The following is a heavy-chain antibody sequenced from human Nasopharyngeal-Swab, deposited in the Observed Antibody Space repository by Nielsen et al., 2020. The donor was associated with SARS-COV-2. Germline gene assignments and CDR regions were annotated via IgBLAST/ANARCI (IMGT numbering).Heavy chain of an antibody. CDR1: GGSISSYY. V-gene: IGHV4-59*01. J-gene: IGHJ4*02. Sequence: SETLSLTCTVSGGSISSYYWSWIRQPPGKGLEWIGYIFHSGSTNYNPSLKSRVTISVDTSKNQFPLRLSSVTAADTAVYYCARDDTAMATGFDYWGQGVLVTVSS. CDR3: ARDDTAMATGFDY. D-gene: IGHD5-18*01. CDR2: IFHSGST.